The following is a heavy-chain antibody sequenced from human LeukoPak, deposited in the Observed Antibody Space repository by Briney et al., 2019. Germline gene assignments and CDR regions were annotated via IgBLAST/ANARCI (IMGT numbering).Heavy chain of an antibody. CDR2: MNKDGDNS. CDR1: GFTFTSYS. CDR3: AKDYPVGDHY. V-gene: IGHV3-23*01. D-gene: IGHD3-10*01. Sequence: GGSLRLSCAASGFTFTSYSMSWVRQAPGKGLEWVSAMNKDGDNSYYADSVKGRFTISRDNSKNTLYLQMNSLRADDTAVYFCAKDYPVGDHYWGQGTLVTVSS. J-gene: IGHJ4*02.